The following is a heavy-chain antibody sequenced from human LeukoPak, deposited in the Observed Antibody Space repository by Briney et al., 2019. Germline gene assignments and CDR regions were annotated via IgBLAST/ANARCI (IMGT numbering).Heavy chain of an antibody. J-gene: IGHJ4*02. V-gene: IGHV4-34*01. CDR1: GGSFSVYY. CDR3: ARGGRKYDY. Sequence: IPSETLSLTCAVYGGSFSVYYWSWIRQPPGKGLEWIGEINHSGSTNYNPSLKSRVTIPVDTSKNQFSLKLSSVTAADTAVYYCARGGRKYDYWGQGTLATVSS. CDR2: INHSGST. D-gene: IGHD1-14*01.